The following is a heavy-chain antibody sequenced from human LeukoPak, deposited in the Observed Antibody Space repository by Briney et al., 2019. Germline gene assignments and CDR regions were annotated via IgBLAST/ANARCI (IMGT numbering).Heavy chain of an antibody. J-gene: IGHJ1*01. CDR1: GESFSDFSGYY. CDR3: AKRGSNFGSEYFQQ. V-gene: IGHV4-34*01. D-gene: IGHD4-11*01. CDR2: INHSGVT. Sequence: SETLSLTCAVSGESFSDFSGYYWSWIRLTPGKGLEWIAEINHSGVTKFNPALESRLSTSLEETRNQFSLNLRSVTAADSGVYYCAKRGSNFGSEYFQQWGPGTLVTVSS.